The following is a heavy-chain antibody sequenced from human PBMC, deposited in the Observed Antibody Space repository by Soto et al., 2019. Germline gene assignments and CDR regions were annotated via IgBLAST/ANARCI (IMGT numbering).Heavy chain of an antibody. J-gene: IGHJ4*02. Sequence: SETLSLTCTVSGGSISSSSYYWGWIRQPPGKGLEWIGCIYYSGSTNYNPSLKSRVTISVDTSKNQFSLKLSSVTAADTAVYYCARDQTGFDYWGQGTLVTVSS. CDR3: ARDQTGFDY. V-gene: IGHV4-39*07. CDR2: IYYSGST. CDR1: GGSISSSSYY.